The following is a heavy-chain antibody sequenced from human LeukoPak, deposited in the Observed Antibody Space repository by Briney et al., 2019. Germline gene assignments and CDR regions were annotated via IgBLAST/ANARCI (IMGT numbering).Heavy chain of an antibody. J-gene: IGHJ4*02. CDR1: GYTLSSYD. CDR2: MSPDSGNT. Sequence: ASVKVSCKASGYTLSSYDINWVRQATGQGLEWMGWMSPDSGNTGYVQKFQGRVIMTRDTSISTAYMELSSLTSEDTAVYFCARDRVGVGGNGWENWGQGTLVTVSS. D-gene: IGHD6-19*01. CDR3: ARDRVGVGGNGWEN. V-gene: IGHV1-8*01.